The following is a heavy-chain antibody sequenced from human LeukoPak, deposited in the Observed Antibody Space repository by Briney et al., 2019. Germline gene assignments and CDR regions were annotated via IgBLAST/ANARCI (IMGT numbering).Heavy chain of an antibody. D-gene: IGHD3-22*01. V-gene: IGHV1-46*02. J-gene: IGHJ4*02. CDR2: INPSDDST. CDR1: GYTFNSSY. Sequence: ASVKVSCKASGYTFNSSYMHWVRQAPGQGLEWMGIINPSDDSTRYAQKFQGRVTMAKDTSTNTVYMHLSSLSSDDTAVYYCARAYYESSAYRHAVYFDYWGQGTLVTVSS. CDR3: ARAYYESSAYRHAVYFDY.